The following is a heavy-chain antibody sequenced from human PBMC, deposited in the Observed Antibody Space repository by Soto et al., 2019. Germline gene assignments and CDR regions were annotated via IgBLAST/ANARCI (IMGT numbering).Heavy chain of an antibody. D-gene: IGHD5-18*01. CDR1: GGTFSSYA. CDR2: IIPIFGTA. CDR3: VFGYSYGHSDY. V-gene: IGHV1-69*13. J-gene: IGHJ4*02. Sequence: GASVKVSCKASGGTFSSYAISWVRQAPGQGLEWMGGIIPIFGTANYAQKFQGRVTITADESTSTAYMELSSLRSEDTAVYYCVFGYSYGHSDYWGQGTLVTVS.